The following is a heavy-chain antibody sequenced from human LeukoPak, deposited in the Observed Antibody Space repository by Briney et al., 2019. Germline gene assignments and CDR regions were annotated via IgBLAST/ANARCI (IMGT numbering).Heavy chain of an antibody. V-gene: IGHV4-59*08. CDR3: ARRPYYYYGMDV. CDR2: IYYTGST. J-gene: IGHJ6*02. CDR1: GASISSYY. Sequence: PSETLSLTCTVSGASISSYYWSWVRQPPGKGLEWIGYIYYTGSTNYNPSLESRVSISVDTSKNQFSLNLTSVTAADTAVYFCARRPYYYYGMDVWGQGATVTVSS.